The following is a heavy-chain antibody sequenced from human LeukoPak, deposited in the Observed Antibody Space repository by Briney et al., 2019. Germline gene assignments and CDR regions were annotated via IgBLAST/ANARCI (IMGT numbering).Heavy chain of an antibody. D-gene: IGHD3-10*01. V-gene: IGHV4-39*07. J-gene: IGHJ5*02. Sequence: PSETLSLTCTVSGGSISSSSYYWGWIRQPPGKGLEWIGSIYYSGSTYYNPSLKSRVTISVDTSKNQFSLKLSSVTAADTAVYYCARSLRVFKGSWFDPWGQGTLVTVSS. CDR1: GGSISSSSYY. CDR2: IYYSGST. CDR3: ARSLRVFKGSWFDP.